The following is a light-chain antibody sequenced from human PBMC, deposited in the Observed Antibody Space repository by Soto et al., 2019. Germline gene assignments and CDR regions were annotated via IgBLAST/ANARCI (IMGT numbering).Light chain of an antibody. CDR3: QQYGSSPLFS. Sequence: EIVWTQSPGTLSLSPGERATLSCRASQSVSSTYLAWYQQKPDQAPRLLIYGASSRATGIPDRFSGSGSGTDFTLTISRLEPEDFAVYYCQQYGSSPLFSFGPGTKVDIK. CDR1: QSVSSTY. J-gene: IGKJ3*01. CDR2: GAS. V-gene: IGKV3-20*01.